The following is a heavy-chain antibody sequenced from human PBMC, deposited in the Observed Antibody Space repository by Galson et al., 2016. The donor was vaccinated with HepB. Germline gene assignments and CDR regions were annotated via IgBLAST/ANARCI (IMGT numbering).Heavy chain of an antibody. CDR2: ISSSSTYI. Sequence: SLRLSCAASGFTFSGCSMNWARQAPGKGLEWVSSISSSSTYIYYADSVKGRFTISRDNAKNSLSLQMNSLRADDTAVYYCVFGATGAFDFWGQGTMVTVSS. J-gene: IGHJ3*01. D-gene: IGHD1-26*01. CDR3: VFGATGAFDF. CDR1: GFTFSGCS. V-gene: IGHV3-21*01.